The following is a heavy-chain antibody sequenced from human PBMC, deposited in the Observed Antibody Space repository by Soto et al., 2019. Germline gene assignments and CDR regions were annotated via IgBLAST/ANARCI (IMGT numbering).Heavy chain of an antibody. Sequence: GGSLRLSCAASGLTVSRRYMSWVSQAPGKGLQWVSVIYSAGSTTYANSVKGRFTISRDISTNMVYLQMSSLTDEDPAVYYCARGREPEYSSGIFFDIWGQGALVTVSS. CDR1: GLTVSRRY. CDR2: IYSAGST. D-gene: IGHD6-25*01. J-gene: IGHJ4*02. CDR3: ARGREPEYSSGIFFDI. V-gene: IGHV3-53*01.